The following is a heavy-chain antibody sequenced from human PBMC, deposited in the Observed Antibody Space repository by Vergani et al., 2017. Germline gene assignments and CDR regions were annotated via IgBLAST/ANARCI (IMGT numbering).Heavy chain of an antibody. CDR1: GYTFTGYY. CDR2: INPNSGGT. Sequence: QVQLVQSGAEVKKPGASVKVSCKASGYTFTGYYMHWVRQAPGQGLGWRGWINPNSGGTNYAQKFQGRVTMTRDMSISTAYMELGRLRSDDTAVYYCAREEAAAGGAFDCWGQGTLVTVSS. D-gene: IGHD6-13*01. J-gene: IGHJ4*02. CDR3: AREEAAAGGAFDC. V-gene: IGHV1-2*02.